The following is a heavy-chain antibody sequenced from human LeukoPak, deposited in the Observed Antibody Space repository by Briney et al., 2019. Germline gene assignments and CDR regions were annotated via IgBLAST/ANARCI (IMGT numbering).Heavy chain of an antibody. V-gene: IGHV3-23*01. J-gene: IGHJ4*02. Sequence: PGGSLRLSCAASAFTFSSYGMSWVRQAPGKGLEWVSAISGDGRDIFYADSVKGRFTISRDNSKNTLHLQMNSLRPEDTAVYYCAKGGSRNYLDFDCWGQGTLVSVSS. CDR1: AFTFSSYG. CDR3: AKGGSRNYLDFDC. D-gene: IGHD1-7*01. CDR2: ISGDGRDI.